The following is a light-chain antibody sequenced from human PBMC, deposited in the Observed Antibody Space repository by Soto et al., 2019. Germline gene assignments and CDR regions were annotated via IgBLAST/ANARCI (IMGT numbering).Light chain of an antibody. CDR2: DAS. J-gene: IGKJ5*01. Sequence: EIVLTQSPGTLSLSPGERATLSCRARQSVSSYLAWYQQKPGQAPRLLIYDASNRATGIPARFSGSGSGTDFTLTISSLEPEDFAVYYCQQRSNWPSITFGQGTRLEIK. CDR1: QSVSSY. CDR3: QQRSNWPSIT. V-gene: IGKV3-11*01.